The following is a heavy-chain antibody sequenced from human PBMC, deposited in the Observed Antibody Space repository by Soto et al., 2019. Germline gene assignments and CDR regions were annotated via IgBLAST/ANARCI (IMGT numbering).Heavy chain of an antibody. V-gene: IGHV4-34*01. CDR3: ARGEPRFMEWLLLSEYFDP. CDR1: GGSFSSYG. J-gene: IGHJ5*02. CDR2: INHSGST. D-gene: IGHD3-3*01. Sequence: SGTLSLTCAVYGGSFSSYGWSWIRQPPGKGLEWIGVINHSGSTNYDPSLKSRVTISIDTSKNQVSLTLSSVTAADTAVYYCARGEPRFMEWLLLSEYFDPWGQGTLVTVSS.